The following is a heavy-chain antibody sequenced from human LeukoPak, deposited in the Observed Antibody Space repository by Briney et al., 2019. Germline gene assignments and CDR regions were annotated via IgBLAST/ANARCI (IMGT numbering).Heavy chain of an antibody. CDR2: IYYSGST. CDR1: TFTFSNAW. Sequence: PGGSLRLSCAASTFTFSNAWMSWIRQPPGKGLEWIGYIYYSGSTNYNPSLKSRVTISVDTPKNQFSLKLSSVTAADTAVYYCATASLSSSWYEFDYWGQGTLVTVSS. V-gene: IGHV4-59*01. CDR3: ATASLSSSWYEFDY. D-gene: IGHD6-13*01. J-gene: IGHJ4*02.